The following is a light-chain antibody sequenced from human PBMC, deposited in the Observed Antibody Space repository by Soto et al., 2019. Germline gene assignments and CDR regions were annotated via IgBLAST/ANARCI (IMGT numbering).Light chain of an antibody. V-gene: IGKV1-5*01. CDR1: QTISNW. J-gene: IGKJ4*02. Sequence: DIQMTQSPSTLSASVGDRVTITYRASQTISNWLAWYQQKQGKAPKVLIFDASTLDGGVPSRFSGRRSGTDFTLTISSLQPSYFATYYCQQYNTYPLTCGGGTKVEI. CDR2: DAS. CDR3: QQYNTYPLT.